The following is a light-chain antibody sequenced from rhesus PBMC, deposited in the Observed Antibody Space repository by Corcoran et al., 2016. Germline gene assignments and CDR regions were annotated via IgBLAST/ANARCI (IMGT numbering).Light chain of an antibody. CDR2: YAT. J-gene: IGKJ1*01. V-gene: IGKV1-32*02. CDR1: QGVGSY. Sequence: DIQMSQSPSSLSASVGDRVTITCRASQGVGSYLNWYQQKVGRAPKLLIYYATTLASGVPSRFSGSGSGTDFALTISSLQPEVFATYYCQQCKSNPRTFGQGTKVEF. CDR3: QQCKSNPRT.